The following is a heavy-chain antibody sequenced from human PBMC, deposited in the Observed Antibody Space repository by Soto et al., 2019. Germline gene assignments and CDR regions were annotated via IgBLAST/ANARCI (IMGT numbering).Heavy chain of an antibody. CDR2: ISAYNGNT. CDR3: AAVRYFDWFLVLP. V-gene: IGHV1-18*04. J-gene: IGHJ5*02. CDR1: GYTFTGYY. Sequence: GASVKVSCKASGYTFTGYYMHWVRQAPGQGLEWMGWISAYNGNTNYAQKLQGRVTMTTDTSTSTAYMELRSLRSDDTAVYYCAAVRYFDWFLVLPWGQGTLVTVSS. D-gene: IGHD3-9*01.